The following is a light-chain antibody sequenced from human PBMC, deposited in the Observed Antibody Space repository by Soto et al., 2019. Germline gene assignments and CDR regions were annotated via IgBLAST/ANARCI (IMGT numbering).Light chain of an antibody. CDR2: VAS. V-gene: IGKV1-12*01. CDR3: QQASRFPLT. CDR1: QSVDNL. J-gene: IGKJ4*01. Sequence: DIQMTQSPSSVSASVGDRVTITCRASQSVDNLLAWYQQKPGTAPKLLIYVASGLQTGVPSRFSGSGSGTDFSLTISSLQPEDFATYYCQQASRFPLTFGGGTKVEIK.